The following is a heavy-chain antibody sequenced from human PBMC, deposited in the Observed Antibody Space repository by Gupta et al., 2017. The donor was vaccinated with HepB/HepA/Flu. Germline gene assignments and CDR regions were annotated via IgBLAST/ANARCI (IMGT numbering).Heavy chain of an antibody. J-gene: IGHJ4*02. CDR3: ANEDYDGNSAAH. V-gene: IGHV3-30*18. CDR2: ISYDGSNK. Sequence: QVQLVESGGGVVQPGRSLRISSEASGFPFRDFGMHWVRQTPGKGLEWVAVISYDGSNKYYRDSVKGRFTISRDNSKNTVYLQMNSLRAEDTAMYYCANEDYDGNSAAHWGQGTLVTVSS. D-gene: IGHD4-23*01. CDR1: GFPFRDFG.